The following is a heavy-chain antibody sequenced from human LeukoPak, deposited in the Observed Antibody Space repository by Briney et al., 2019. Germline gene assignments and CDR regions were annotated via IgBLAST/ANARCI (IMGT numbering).Heavy chain of an antibody. CDR3: VSLRMTTVTTYLDDASDI. Sequence: ASVKVSCKASGGTFSSYAISWVRQAPGQGLEWMGGIIPIFGTANYAQKFQGRVTITTDESTSTAYMELSSLRSEDTAVYYCVSLRMTTVTTYLDDASDIWGQGTMVTVSS. CDR2: IIPIFGTA. CDR1: GGTFSSYA. J-gene: IGHJ3*02. V-gene: IGHV1-69*05. D-gene: IGHD4-17*01.